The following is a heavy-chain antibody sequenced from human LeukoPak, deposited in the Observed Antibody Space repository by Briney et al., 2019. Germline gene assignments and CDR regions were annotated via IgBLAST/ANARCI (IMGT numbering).Heavy chain of an antibody. J-gene: IGHJ5*02. V-gene: IGHV3-21*01. Sequence: PGGSLRLSCAASGFTFSSYSMNWVRQAPGKGLEWVSSISSSSSYIYYADSVKGRFTISRDNGKNSLYLQMNSLRAEDTAVYYCARADYSSGWPDNWFDPWGQGTLVTVSS. D-gene: IGHD6-19*01. CDR2: ISSSSSYI. CDR1: GFTFSSYS. CDR3: ARADYSSGWPDNWFDP.